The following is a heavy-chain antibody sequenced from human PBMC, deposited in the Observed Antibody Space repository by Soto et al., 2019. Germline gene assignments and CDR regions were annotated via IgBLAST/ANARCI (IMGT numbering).Heavy chain of an antibody. J-gene: IGHJ1*01. CDR3: ARHFYDSSGYYPEYFQH. CDR2: IYYSGST. D-gene: IGHD3-22*01. Sequence: SETLSLTCTVSGGSISSSSYYWGWIRQPPGKGLEWIGSIYYSGSTYYNPSLKSRVTISVDTSKNQFSLKLSSVTAADTAVYYCARHFYDSSGYYPEYFQHWGQGTLVTVSS. CDR1: GGSISSSSYY. V-gene: IGHV4-39*01.